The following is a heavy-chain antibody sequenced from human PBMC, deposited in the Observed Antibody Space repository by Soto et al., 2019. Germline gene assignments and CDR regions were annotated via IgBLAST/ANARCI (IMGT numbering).Heavy chain of an antibody. CDR2: ISSSSSYI. J-gene: IGHJ1*01. D-gene: IGHD6-13*01. V-gene: IGHV3-21*01. Sequence: EVQLVESGGGLVKPGGSLRLSCAASGFTFSSYSMNWVRQAPGKGLEWVSSISSSSSYIYYADSVKGRFTISRDNAKNSLYLQMNSLRAEDTAVYYCARDYSSSWFEYFQHWGQGTLVTVSS. CDR1: GFTFSSYS. CDR3: ARDYSSSWFEYFQH.